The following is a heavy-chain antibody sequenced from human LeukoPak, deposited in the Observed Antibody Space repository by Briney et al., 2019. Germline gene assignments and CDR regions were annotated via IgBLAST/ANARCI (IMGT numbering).Heavy chain of an antibody. V-gene: IGHV4-59*12. Sequence: SETLSLTCTVSGGSISSYYWSWIRQPPGKGLEWIGYIYYSGSTNYNPSLKSRVTISVDTSKNQFSLKLSSVTAADTAVYYCARGGSGSYLDAFDIWGQGTMVTVSS. CDR3: ARGGSGSYLDAFDI. CDR1: GGSISSYY. CDR2: IYYSGST. D-gene: IGHD1-26*01. J-gene: IGHJ3*02.